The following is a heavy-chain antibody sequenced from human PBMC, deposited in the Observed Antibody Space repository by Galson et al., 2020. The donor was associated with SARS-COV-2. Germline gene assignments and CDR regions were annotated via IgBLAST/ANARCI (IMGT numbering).Heavy chain of an antibody. V-gene: IGHV3-9*01. CDR1: GFTFDDYA. CDR2: ISWNSGSI. D-gene: IGHD6-13*01. J-gene: IGHJ6*02. Sequence: SLKISCAASGFTFDDYAMHWVRQAPGKGLEWVSGISWNSGSIGYADSVKGRFTISRDNAKNSLYLQMNSLRAEDTALYYCAKDRGGAAGDGNGMDVWGQGTTVTVSS. CDR3: AKDRGGAAGDGNGMDV.